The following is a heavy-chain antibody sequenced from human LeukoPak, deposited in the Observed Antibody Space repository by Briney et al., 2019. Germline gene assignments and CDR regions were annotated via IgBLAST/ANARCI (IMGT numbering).Heavy chain of an antibody. V-gene: IGHV4-4*07. CDR2: IYNSGRT. J-gene: IGHJ4*02. CDR1: GGSISNYY. CDR3: ARTSATGATYFDF. Sequence: SETLSLTCTVSGGSISNYYWSWIRQPAGKGLECIGRIYNSGRTHYNPSLESRVTMSVDTSKNQFSLKVSYVTAADTAVYYCARTSATGATYFDFWGQGTLVTVSS. D-gene: IGHD1-26*01.